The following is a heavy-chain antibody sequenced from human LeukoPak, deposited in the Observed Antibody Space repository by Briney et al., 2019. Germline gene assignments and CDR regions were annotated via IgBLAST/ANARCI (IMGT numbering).Heavy chain of an antibody. Sequence: SETLSLTCTVSGGSISSGGYYWSWIRQHPGKGLEWIGYIYYSGSTYYSPSLKSRVTISVDTSKNQFSLKLSSVTAADTAVYYCARDRYTVVSWYFDLWGRGTLVTVSS. V-gene: IGHV4-31*03. J-gene: IGHJ2*01. CDR3: ARDRYTVVSWYFDL. D-gene: IGHD4-23*01. CDR1: GGSISSGGYY. CDR2: IYYSGST.